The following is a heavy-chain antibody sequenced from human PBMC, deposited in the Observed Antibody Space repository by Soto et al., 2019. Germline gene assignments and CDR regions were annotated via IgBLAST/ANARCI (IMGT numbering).Heavy chain of an antibody. D-gene: IGHD6-13*01. CDR1: GGSISSSSYY. Sequence: SETLSLTCAVSGGSISSSSYYWGWIRQPPGKGLEWIGSIYYSGSTYYNPSLKSRVTISVDTSKNQFSLKLSSVTAADTAVYYCARLMYSSSFGHWFDPWGQGTLVTVSS. V-gene: IGHV4-39*01. CDR3: ARLMYSSSFGHWFDP. CDR2: IYYSGST. J-gene: IGHJ5*02.